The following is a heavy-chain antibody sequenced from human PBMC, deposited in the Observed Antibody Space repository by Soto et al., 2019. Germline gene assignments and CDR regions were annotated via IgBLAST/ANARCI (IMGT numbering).Heavy chain of an antibody. CDR3: ARGSSSYYDYGMDV. J-gene: IGHJ6*02. CDR1: GDSISRGGYS. V-gene: IGHV4-30-2*01. CDR2: IYDSGST. Sequence: SETLSLTCAVSGDSISRGGYSWTWLRPPPGKALEWIGNIYDSGSTSYNPSLKSRVTMSVDTSKNQFALRLTSVTAADTAVYFCARGSSSYYDYGMDVWGQGTTVTVSS. D-gene: IGHD6-6*01.